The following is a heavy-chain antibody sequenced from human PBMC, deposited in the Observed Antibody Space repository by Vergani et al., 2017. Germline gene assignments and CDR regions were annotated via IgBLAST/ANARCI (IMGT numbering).Heavy chain of an antibody. J-gene: IGHJ4*02. CDR2: ISSSSSYI. V-gene: IGHV3-21*01. Sequence: EVQLVESGGGLVKPGGSLRLSCAASGLTFSSYSMNWVRQAPGKGLEWVSSISSSSSYIYYADSVKGRFTISRDNAKNSLYLQMNSLRAEDTAVYYCAISITMVREILAGGDYWGQGTLVTVSS. CDR1: GLTFSSYS. CDR3: AISITMVREILAGGDY. D-gene: IGHD3-10*01.